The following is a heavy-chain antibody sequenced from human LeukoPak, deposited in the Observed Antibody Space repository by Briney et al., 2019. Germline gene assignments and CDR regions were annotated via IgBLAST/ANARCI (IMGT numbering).Heavy chain of an antibody. D-gene: IGHD5-18*01. V-gene: IGHV1-69*04. CDR2: IIPILGIA. CDR3: ARVSSGDTPMVTNYFDY. Sequence: VXQAPGXXXXXXXXIIPILGIANYAQKFQGRVTITADKSTSTAYMELSSLRSEDTAVYYCARVSSGDTPMVTNYFDYWGQGTLVTVSS. J-gene: IGHJ4*02.